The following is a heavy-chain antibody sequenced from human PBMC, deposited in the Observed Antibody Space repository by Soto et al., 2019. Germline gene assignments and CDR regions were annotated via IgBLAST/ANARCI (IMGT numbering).Heavy chain of an antibody. V-gene: IGHV3-23*01. D-gene: IGHD6-13*01. J-gene: IGHJ4*02. CDR3: AKDVTPGPGAAAGSFDY. CDR1: GLTFSSYA. CDR2: ISGSGGST. Sequence: GGSLRLSCAASGLTFSSYAMSWVRQAPGKGLEWVSAISGSGGSTYYADSVKGRFTISRDNSKNTLYLEMNSLRAEDTAVYYCAKDVTPGPGAAAGSFDYWGQGPLVTVSS.